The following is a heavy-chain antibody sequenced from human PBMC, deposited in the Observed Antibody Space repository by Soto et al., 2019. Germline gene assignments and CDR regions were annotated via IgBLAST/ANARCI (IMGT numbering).Heavy chain of an antibody. CDR3: AKTRKWYYDCWRGCCSGAYYGMDV. CDR1: GFTFSSYA. D-gene: IGHD3-3*01. J-gene: IGHJ6*02. Sequence: GGSLRLSCAASGFTFSSYALSWVRQAPGKGLEWVSAISGSGGSTYYADSVKGRFTISRDNSKNTLYLQMNSLRAEDTAVYYCAKTRKWYYDCWRGCCSGAYYGMDVWGQGTTVTVAS. CDR2: ISGSGGST. V-gene: IGHV3-23*01.